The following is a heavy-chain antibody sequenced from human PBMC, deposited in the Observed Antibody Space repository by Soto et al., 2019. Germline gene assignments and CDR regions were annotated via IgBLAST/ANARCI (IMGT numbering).Heavy chain of an antibody. CDR2: INWNSGSI. CDR3: VKDESINWYSGHFRH. D-gene: IGHD6-13*01. V-gene: IGHV3-9*01. CDR1: GFTFDDYA. Sequence: EVQLVESGGGLVQPGRSLRLSCAASGFTFDDYAMHWVRQVPGKGLECVSGINWNSGSIGYGESVKGRFAISRDNAKNSMHLQMNSLSAEDTAFYYCVKDESINWYSGHFRHWGQGTLVTVSS. J-gene: IGHJ1*01.